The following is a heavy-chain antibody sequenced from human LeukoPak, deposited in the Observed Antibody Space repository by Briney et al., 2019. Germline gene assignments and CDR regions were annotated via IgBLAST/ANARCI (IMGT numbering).Heavy chain of an antibody. J-gene: IGHJ4*02. CDR1: GYTFTGYY. Sequence: GASVKVSCKASGYTFTGYYMHWVRQAPGQGLEWMGWINPNSGNTGYAQKFQGRVTMTRNTSITTAYMELSSLRSEDTAVYYCARGNKDYGDYARGLSDYWGQGTLVTVSS. CDR2: INPNSGNT. CDR3: ARGNKDYGDYARGLSDY. V-gene: IGHV1-8*02. D-gene: IGHD4-17*01.